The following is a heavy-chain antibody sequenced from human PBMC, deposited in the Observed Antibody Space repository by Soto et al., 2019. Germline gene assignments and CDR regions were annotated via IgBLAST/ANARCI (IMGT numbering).Heavy chain of an antibody. J-gene: IGHJ4*02. CDR1: GGSISSGGYY. CDR3: ARCRYYDSSGYYPYYFDY. D-gene: IGHD3-22*01. Sequence: SETLSLTCTVSGGSISSGGYYWSWIRQHPGKGLEWIGYIYYSGSTYYNPSLKSRVTISVDTSKNQFSLKLSSVTAADTAVYYCARCRYYDSSGYYPYYFDYWGQGTLVTVSS. V-gene: IGHV4-31*03. CDR2: IYYSGST.